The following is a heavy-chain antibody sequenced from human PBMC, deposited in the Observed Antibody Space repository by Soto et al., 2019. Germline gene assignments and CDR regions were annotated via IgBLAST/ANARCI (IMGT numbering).Heavy chain of an antibody. V-gene: IGHV3-30*18. CDR1: GFTFSSYG. Sequence: ESVGGVVQPGRSLRLSCAASGFTFSSYGMHWVRQAPGKGLEWVAVISYDGSNKYYADSVKGRFTISRDNSKNTLYLQMNSLRAEDTAVYYCAKDGGYCSSTSCYSFDYWGQGTLVTVSS. J-gene: IGHJ4*02. CDR2: ISYDGSNK. D-gene: IGHD2-2*01. CDR3: AKDGGYCSSTSCYSFDY.